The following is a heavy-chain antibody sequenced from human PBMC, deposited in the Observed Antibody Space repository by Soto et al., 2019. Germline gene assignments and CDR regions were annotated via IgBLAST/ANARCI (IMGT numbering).Heavy chain of an antibody. Sequence: SVNVSCKASGGTFSSYAISWVRQAPGQGLELMGGIIPIFGTANYAQKFQGRVTITADKSTSTAYMELSSLRSEDTAVDYCARSFDYGGNSPLGYWGHGTLDTVSS. CDR1: GGTFSSYA. D-gene: IGHD4-17*01. CDR3: ARSFDYGGNSPLGY. CDR2: IIPIFGTA. V-gene: IGHV1-69*06. J-gene: IGHJ4*01.